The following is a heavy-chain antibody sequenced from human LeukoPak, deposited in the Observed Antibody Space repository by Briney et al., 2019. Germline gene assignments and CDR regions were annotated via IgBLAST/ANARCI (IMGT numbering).Heavy chain of an antibody. D-gene: IGHD2-21*01. Sequence: SETLSLTCAVSGGSISSSSGNCWTWVRQPPGKGLEWIGEIYHSGSTYYNPSLKSRVTISVDRSKNQFSLKLSSVTAADTAVYYCARDSGGDWSPFDPWGQGTLVTVSS. CDR2: IYHSGST. CDR3: ARDSGGDWSPFDP. CDR1: GGSISSSSGNC. V-gene: IGHV4-4*02. J-gene: IGHJ5*02.